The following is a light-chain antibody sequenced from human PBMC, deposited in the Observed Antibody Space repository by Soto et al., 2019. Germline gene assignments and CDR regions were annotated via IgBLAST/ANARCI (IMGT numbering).Light chain of an antibody. V-gene: IGKV3-11*01. CDR3: QQHNNWPT. Sequence: ETVLTHSPGTLSLSPCERATLSCRASESVRTSLAWYQQKPGQAPSLLIYGASKRATGIPARFSGSGSGTDFTLTISSLEPEDFAVYFCQQHNNWPTFGQGTRLEIK. J-gene: IGKJ5*01. CDR1: ESVRTS. CDR2: GAS.